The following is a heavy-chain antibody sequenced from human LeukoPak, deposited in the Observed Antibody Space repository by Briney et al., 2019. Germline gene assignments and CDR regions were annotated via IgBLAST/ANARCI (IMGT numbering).Heavy chain of an antibody. Sequence: GGSLRLSCAASGFTFRSYWMHWARQAPGKGLVWVPRINSDGSRTAYADSVKGRFTISRDNAKNSLYLQMNSLRAEDTAVYYCAREGLVGATLYYFDYWGQGTLVTVSS. J-gene: IGHJ4*02. D-gene: IGHD1-26*01. CDR1: GFTFRSYW. V-gene: IGHV3-74*03. CDR2: INSDGSRT. CDR3: AREGLVGATLYYFDY.